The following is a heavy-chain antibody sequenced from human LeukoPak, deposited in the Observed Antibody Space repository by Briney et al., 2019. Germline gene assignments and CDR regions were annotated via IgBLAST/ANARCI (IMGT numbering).Heavy chain of an antibody. J-gene: IGHJ4*02. D-gene: IGHD6-19*01. CDR1: GGSISSYY. Sequence: SETLSLTCTVSGGSISSYYWSWIRQPPGKGLEWIGYIYYSGSTNYNPSLKSRVTISVDTSKNQFSPKLSSVTAADTAVYYCARGWRYSSGSGIVYSYDGWGQGTLVTVSS. CDR3: ARGWRYSSGSGIVYSYDG. CDR2: IYYSGST. V-gene: IGHV4-59*01.